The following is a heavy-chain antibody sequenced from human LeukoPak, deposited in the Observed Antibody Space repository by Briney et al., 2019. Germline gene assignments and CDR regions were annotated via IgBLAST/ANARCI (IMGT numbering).Heavy chain of an antibody. V-gene: IGHV3-23*01. Sequence: GGSRRLSCAASGFTFSDYYMSWVRQXXGXGXEGXSAISGSGGSTYYADSVKGGFTISRDNSKNTLYLQMNSLNTEDTAVYYCTTVSTTVTPGFDYWGQGTLVTVSS. CDR1: GFTFSDYY. D-gene: IGHD4-17*01. J-gene: IGHJ4*02. CDR2: ISGSGGST. CDR3: TTVSTTVTPGFDY.